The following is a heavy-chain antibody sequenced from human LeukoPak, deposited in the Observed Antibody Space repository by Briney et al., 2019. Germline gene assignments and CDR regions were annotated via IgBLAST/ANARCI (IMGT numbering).Heavy chain of an antibody. CDR1: GFTFSNAW. J-gene: IGHJ4*02. V-gene: IGHV3-15*01. D-gene: IGHD3-10*01. CDR2: IKSKTEGGTT. Sequence: GGSLRLSCAASGFTFSNAWMSWVRQAPGKGREWVGRIKSKTEGGTTEYAAPVKGRFPISRDDSKNTLYLQMNSLKNEDTAVYYCAKDLHYGSADYWGQGTLVTVSS. CDR3: AKDLHYGSADY.